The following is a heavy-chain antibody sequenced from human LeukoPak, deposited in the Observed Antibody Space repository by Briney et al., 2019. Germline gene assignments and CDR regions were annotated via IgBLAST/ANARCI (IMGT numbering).Heavy chain of an antibody. CDR3: ARGVSGWLQFAYYYYYMDV. D-gene: IGHD5-24*01. CDR2: IYTSGST. J-gene: IGHJ6*03. Sequence: TLSLTCTVSGGSISSGSYYWGWIRQPAGKGLEWIGRIYTSGSTNYNPSLKSRVTISVDTSKNQFSLKLSSVTAADTAVYYCARGVSGWLQFAYYYYYMDVWGKGTTVTISS. CDR1: GGSISSGSYY. V-gene: IGHV4-61*02.